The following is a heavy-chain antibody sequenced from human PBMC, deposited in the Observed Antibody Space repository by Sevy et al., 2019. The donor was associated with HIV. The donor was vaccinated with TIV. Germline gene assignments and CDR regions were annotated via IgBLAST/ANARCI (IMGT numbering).Heavy chain of an antibody. CDR1: GGSISRSGYY. Sequence: TLSLTCTVSGGSISRSGYYWSWIRQHPGKGLEWIGNIYHSGSTYYNPSLKSRVTISEDTSKNQFSLKLRSVTAADTAVYYCARESVVVAATRPFFDYWGQRTLVTVSS. V-gene: IGHV4-31*03. J-gene: IGHJ4*02. D-gene: IGHD2-15*01. CDR2: IYHSGST. CDR3: ARESVVVAATRPFFDY.